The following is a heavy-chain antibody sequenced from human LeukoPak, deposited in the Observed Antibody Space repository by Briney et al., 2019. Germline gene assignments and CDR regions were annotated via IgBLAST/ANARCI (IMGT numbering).Heavy chain of an antibody. J-gene: IGHJ4*02. Sequence: ASVKVSCKASGGTFSSYAISWVRQAPGQGLEWMGWISAYNGNTNYAQKLQGRVTMTTDTSTSTAYMELRSLRSDDTAVYYCASVGYYYDSSGYGYLGHFDYWGQGTLVTVSS. CDR1: GGTFSSYA. CDR2: ISAYNGNT. CDR3: ASVGYYYDSSGYGYLGHFDY. D-gene: IGHD3-22*01. V-gene: IGHV1-18*01.